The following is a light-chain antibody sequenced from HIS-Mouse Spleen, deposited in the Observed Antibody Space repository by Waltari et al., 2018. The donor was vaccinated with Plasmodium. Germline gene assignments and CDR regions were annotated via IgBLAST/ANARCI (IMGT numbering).Light chain of an antibody. J-gene: IGKJ5*01. CDR2: AAS. CDR1: QGISSF. V-gene: IGKV1-16*02. Sequence: DIQMTQSPSSLSASVGDTVTLTCRASQGISSFLAWFQQKPGKAPKSLIYAASSSQAGVPSKFSGSGSGIDFTLTISSRQPGDFATYYCQQYNSYPITFGQGTRLEIK. CDR3: QQYNSYPIT.